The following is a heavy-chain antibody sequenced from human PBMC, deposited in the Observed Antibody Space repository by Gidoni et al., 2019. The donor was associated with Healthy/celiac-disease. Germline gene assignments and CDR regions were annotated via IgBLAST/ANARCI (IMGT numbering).Heavy chain of an antibody. CDR3: ARDLREWELPWFEP. Sequence: QVQLHESGPGLVTPWETLSLTCTVPGVSISSYYWSWIRQPPGKGLEWIGYMYYSRYTNYNRSLKRRVTISVDTSKNQVSLKLSSVTAADTAVYYCARDLREWELPWFEPWGKGTLATVSS. CDR2: MYYSRYT. D-gene: IGHD1-26*01. CDR1: GVSISSYY. J-gene: IGHJ5*02. V-gene: IGHV4-59*01.